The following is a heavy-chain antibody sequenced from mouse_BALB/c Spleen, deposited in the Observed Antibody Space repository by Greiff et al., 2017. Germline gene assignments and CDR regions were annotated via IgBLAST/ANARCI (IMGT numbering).Heavy chain of an antibody. J-gene: IGHJ4*01. CDR1: GYSITSDYA. CDR3: AISYGNFYAMDY. D-gene: IGHD2-10*02. CDR2: ISYSGST. Sequence: EVQLQESGPGLVKPSQSLSLTCTVTGYSITSDYAWNWIRQFPGNKLEWMGYISYSGSTSYNPSLKSRISITRDTSKNQFFLQLNSVTTEDTATYYCAISYGNFYAMDYWGQGTSVTVSS. V-gene: IGHV3-2*02.